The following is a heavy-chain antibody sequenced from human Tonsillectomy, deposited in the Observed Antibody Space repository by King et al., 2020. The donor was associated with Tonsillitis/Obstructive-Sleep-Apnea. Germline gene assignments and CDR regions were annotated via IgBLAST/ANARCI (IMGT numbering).Heavy chain of an antibody. D-gene: IGHD3-10*01. CDR2: LNHSGST. J-gene: IGHJ4*02. CDR1: GGSFSGYY. CDR3: ARRRWFGELSFDY. Sequence: VQLQQWGAGLWKPSETLSLTCAVYGGSFSGYYWSWIRQPPGKGLEWIGELNHSGSTNYNPSLKSRVTISVETSKKQFSLKLSSVTAAVTAVYYCARRRWFGELSFDYWGQGTLVTVSS. V-gene: IGHV4-34*01.